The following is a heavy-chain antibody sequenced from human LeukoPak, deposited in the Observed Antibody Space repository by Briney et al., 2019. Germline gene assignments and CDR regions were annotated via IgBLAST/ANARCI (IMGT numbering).Heavy chain of an antibody. V-gene: IGHV3-7*04. J-gene: IGHJ3*02. CDR3: ARDAFYGGISPAFDI. CDR1: GFTFSNHW. D-gene: IGHD4-23*01. Sequence: QSGGSLRLSCAASGFTFSNHWMSWVRQAPGKGLEWVAQIKRDASEKYYVDSVKGRFTISRDNAENSVFLQMNSLRGEDTAVYFCARDAFYGGISPAFDIWGQGTKVTVSS. CDR2: IKRDASEK.